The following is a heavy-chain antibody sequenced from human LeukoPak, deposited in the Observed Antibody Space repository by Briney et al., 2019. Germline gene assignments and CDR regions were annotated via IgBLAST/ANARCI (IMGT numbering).Heavy chain of an antibody. CDR1: GGTFSSYA. D-gene: IGHD6-13*01. Sequence: GASVKVSCKASGGTFSSYAISWVRQAPGQGLEWMGWISAYNGNTNYAQKLQGRVTMTTDTSTSTAYMELRSLRSDDTAVYYCARVQQQLGDAFDIWGQGTMVTVSS. V-gene: IGHV1-18*01. J-gene: IGHJ3*02. CDR2: ISAYNGNT. CDR3: ARVQQQLGDAFDI.